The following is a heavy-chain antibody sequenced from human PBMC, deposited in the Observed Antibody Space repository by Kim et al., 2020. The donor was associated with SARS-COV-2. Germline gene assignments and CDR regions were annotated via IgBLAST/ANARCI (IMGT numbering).Heavy chain of an antibody. CDR2: IWYDGSNK. CDR3: AREPIAVADIVYAFDI. CDR1: GFTFSSYG. D-gene: IGHD6-19*01. J-gene: IGHJ3*02. Sequence: GGSLRLSCAASGFTFSSYGMHWVRQAPGKGLEWVAVIWYDGSNKYYADSVKGRFTISRDNSKNTLYLQMNSLRAEDTAVYYCAREPIAVADIVYAFDIWGQGTMVTVSS. V-gene: IGHV3-33*01.